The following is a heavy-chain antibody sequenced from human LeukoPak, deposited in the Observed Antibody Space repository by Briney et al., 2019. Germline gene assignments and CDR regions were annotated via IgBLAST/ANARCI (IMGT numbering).Heavy chain of an antibody. CDR2: ISYDGSNK. D-gene: IGHD4-23*01. CDR3: AKDFHGGCPDY. J-gene: IGHJ4*02. V-gene: IGHV3-30*18. Sequence: RGSLRLSCAASGLTFSSYGMHWVRQAPGQGLEWVAVISYDGSNKYYADSVKGRFTITRDNSKNTVYLQMNSLRAEDTAVYYCAKDFHGGCPDYWGQGTLVTVSS. CDR1: GLTFSSYG.